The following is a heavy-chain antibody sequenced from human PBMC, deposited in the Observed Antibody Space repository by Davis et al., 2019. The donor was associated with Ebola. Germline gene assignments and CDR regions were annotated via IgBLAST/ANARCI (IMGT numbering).Heavy chain of an antibody. Sequence: GESLKISCAASGFTFSSYAMSWVRQAPGKGLEWVSAISGSGGSTYYADSVKGRFTISRDNSKNTLYLQMNSLRAEDTAVYYCARAPAGVVIDYYYYMDVWGKGTTVTVSS. CDR1: GFTFSSYA. CDR2: ISGSGGST. V-gene: IGHV3-23*01. J-gene: IGHJ6*03. CDR3: ARAPAGVVIDYYYYMDV. D-gene: IGHD3-3*01.